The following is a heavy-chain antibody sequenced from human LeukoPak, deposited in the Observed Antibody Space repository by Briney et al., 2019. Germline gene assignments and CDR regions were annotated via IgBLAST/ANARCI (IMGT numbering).Heavy chain of an antibody. D-gene: IGHD5-18*01. CDR1: GYTFTGHY. CDR3: AREDDVDTAMIAGCLDY. Sequence: ASVKVSCKASGYTFTGHYMHWVRQAPGQGPEWMGWINPNSGGSNYAQKFQGRVTLTWDTSISTAYMELSRLRSDDTAVYYCAREDDVDTAMIAGCLDYWGQGTLVTVSS. J-gene: IGHJ4*02. CDR2: INPNSGGS. V-gene: IGHV1-2*02.